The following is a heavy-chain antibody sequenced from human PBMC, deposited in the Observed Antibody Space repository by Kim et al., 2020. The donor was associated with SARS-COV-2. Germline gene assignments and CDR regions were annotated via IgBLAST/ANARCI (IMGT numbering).Heavy chain of an antibody. V-gene: IGHV4-59*01. CDR1: GGSISSYY. CDR3: ARDHREWLQYTANWYFAL. D-gene: IGHD3-3*01. J-gene: IGHJ2*01. Sequence: SETLSLTCTVSGGSISSYYWSWIRQPPGKGLEWIGYIYYSGSTNYNPSLKSRVTISVDTSKNQLSLKLSSVTAADTAVYYCARDHREWLQYTANWYFALWGRGTLVTVSS. CDR2: IYYSGST.